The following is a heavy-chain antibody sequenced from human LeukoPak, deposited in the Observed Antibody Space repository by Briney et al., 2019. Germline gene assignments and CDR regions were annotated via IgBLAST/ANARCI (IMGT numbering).Heavy chain of an antibody. CDR1: VFSFTTFG. V-gene: IGHV3-33*01. CDR2: ISSDGNSK. D-gene: IGHD7-27*01. CDR3: ASRTWGISTFDI. Sequence: GGSLRLSCTASVFSFTTFGMHWLHPAPGKGLEWVALISSDGNSKYYADSVKGRFTISRDNSKDTLYLQLGTLTAEDTAVYYCASRTWGISTFDIWGQGTMVTVSS. J-gene: IGHJ3*02.